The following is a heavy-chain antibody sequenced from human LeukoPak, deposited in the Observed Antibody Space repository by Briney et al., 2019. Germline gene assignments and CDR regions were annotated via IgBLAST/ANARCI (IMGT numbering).Heavy chain of an antibody. J-gene: IGHJ5*02. V-gene: IGHV3-23*01. Sequence: GGSLRLSCAASGFIFNNYVMSWVRQGPGKGLEWVSDSGGGGGRTYYADSVKGRFTISRDNSKNTLFLQMGSLRAEDTAVYYCARGEGPTVGITWSQGTLVTVTS. D-gene: IGHD1-1*01. CDR2: SGGGGGRT. CDR3: ARGEGPTVGIT. CDR1: GFIFNNYV.